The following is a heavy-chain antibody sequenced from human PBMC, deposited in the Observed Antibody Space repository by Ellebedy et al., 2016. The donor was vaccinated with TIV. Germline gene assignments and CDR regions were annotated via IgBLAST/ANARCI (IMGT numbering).Heavy chain of an antibody. Sequence: PGGSLRLSCAASGFSFRSYWMSWVRQAPGKGLEWVANIYQDGSEKYYVDSVEGRFTISRDNAKNELYLQMKSLRVEDTAVYYCARRGSYGDYAVHVNRWFDSWGQGTPVSVSP. J-gene: IGHJ5*01. CDR3: ARRGSYGDYAVHVNRWFDS. V-gene: IGHV3-7*01. D-gene: IGHD4-17*01. CDR1: GFSFRSYW. CDR2: IYQDGSEK.